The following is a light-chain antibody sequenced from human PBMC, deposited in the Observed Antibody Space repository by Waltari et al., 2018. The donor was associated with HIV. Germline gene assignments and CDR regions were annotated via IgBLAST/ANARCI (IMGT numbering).Light chain of an antibody. J-gene: IGLJ1*01. CDR1: SYNIGSNT. CDR2: SND. CDR3: AAWDDNLDAYV. V-gene: IGLV1-44*01. Sequence: QSVLTQPPSASATPGQRFTISCSGSSYNIGSNTVNWYQQFSGTAPKLLITSNDQRPSGVPHRSSGSKSGTSASLAITGRQSEDEADYYCAAWDDNLDAYVFGTGTKVTVL.